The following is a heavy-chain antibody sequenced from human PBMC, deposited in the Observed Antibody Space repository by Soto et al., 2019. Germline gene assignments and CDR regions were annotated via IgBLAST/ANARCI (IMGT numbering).Heavy chain of an antibody. Sequence: QVHLVQSGAEVKKPGASVKVACKCSGYTFTSYGITWVRQAPGQGLERMGWISAHNGNTNYAQKLQGRVTVTRDTSTSTAYMELRSLRSDDTAVYYCARGRYGDSWGQGALVTVSS. CDR1: GYTFTSYG. J-gene: IGHJ4*02. CDR2: ISAHNGNT. D-gene: IGHD1-1*01. V-gene: IGHV1-18*01. CDR3: ARGRYGDS.